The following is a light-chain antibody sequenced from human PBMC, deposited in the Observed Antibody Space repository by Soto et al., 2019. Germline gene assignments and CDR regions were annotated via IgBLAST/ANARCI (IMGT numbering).Light chain of an antibody. Sequence: QSVLTQPPSGSGAPGQGVTISCTGSSFNIGANYDVHWYQHLPGTGPKLLIYANSFRPSGVPDRVSASKSGSSASLAITGLQAEDEADYYCQSYDARLSAYVFGTGTKLTVL. V-gene: IGLV1-40*01. CDR1: SFNIGANYD. CDR2: ANS. J-gene: IGLJ1*01. CDR3: QSYDARLSAYV.